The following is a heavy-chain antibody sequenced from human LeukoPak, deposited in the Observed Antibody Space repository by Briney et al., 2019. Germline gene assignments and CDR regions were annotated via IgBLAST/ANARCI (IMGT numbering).Heavy chain of an antibody. D-gene: IGHD2-2*03. CDR1: GFTFISSW. J-gene: IGHJ4*02. Sequence: GGSLRLSCAASGFTFISSWMTWVRQAPGKGLEWVGRIRSTPDGGATDYAAPVKGRFTISKDDSKNTLYLQMSSLRTEDTAVYYCATDLHFGYCTATSCANYWGQGTLVTVSS. CDR2: IRSTPDGGAT. CDR3: ATDLHFGYCTATSCANY. V-gene: IGHV3-15*01.